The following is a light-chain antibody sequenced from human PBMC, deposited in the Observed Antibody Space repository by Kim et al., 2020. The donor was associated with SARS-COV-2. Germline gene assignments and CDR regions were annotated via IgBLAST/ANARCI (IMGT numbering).Light chain of an antibody. V-gene: IGKV3-20*01. J-gene: IGKJ4*01. CDR1: HSVKNNY. CDR2: GAS. Sequence: IVLTQSPGTLSLSPGERATLSCRASHSVKNNYVAWYQQKPGQAPRLLIYGASSRATGIPDRVSGSGSGTDFTPTISRLEPEDFAVYYCQQYGRSLAFGGGTKVDIK. CDR3: QQYGRSLA.